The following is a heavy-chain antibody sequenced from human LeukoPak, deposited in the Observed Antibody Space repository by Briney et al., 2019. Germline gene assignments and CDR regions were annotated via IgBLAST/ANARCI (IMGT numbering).Heavy chain of an antibody. D-gene: IGHD4-11*01. J-gene: IGHJ5*02. CDR1: GYTFTSYY. Sequence: ASVKVSCKASGYTFTSYYMHWVRQAPGQGLEWMGIINPSGGSTSYAQKFQGRVTMTRDTSTSTVYMELSSLRSEDTAVYYCARDRPQGNDCSNYVGGNWFDPWGQGTLVTVSS. CDR2: INPSGGST. V-gene: IGHV1-46*01. CDR3: ARDRPQGNDCSNYVGGNWFDP.